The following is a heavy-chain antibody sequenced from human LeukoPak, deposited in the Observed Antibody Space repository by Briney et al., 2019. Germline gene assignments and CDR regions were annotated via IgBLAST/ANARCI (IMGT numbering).Heavy chain of an antibody. Sequence: GESLKISCQGSGYRFTSYWIGWVRQMPGKGLEWMGIIYPGDSDTRSSPSFQGQVTISVDKSISTAYLQWNSLKASDTGTYYCAREYSSSWYGYFDLWGRGTLVTVSS. D-gene: IGHD6-13*01. CDR2: IYPGDSDT. CDR3: AREYSSSWYGYFDL. J-gene: IGHJ2*01. V-gene: IGHV5-51*01. CDR1: GYRFTSYW.